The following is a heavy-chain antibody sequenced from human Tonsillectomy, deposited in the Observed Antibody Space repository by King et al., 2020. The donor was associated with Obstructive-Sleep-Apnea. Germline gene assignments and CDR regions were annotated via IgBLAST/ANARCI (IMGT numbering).Heavy chain of an antibody. CDR2: MNPNSGNT. J-gene: IGHJ1*01. CDR1: GYTFTSYD. D-gene: IGHD3-10*01. Sequence: QLVQSGAEVKKPGASVKVYCNASGYTFTSYDINWVRQATGQGLEWMEWMNPNSGNTVSEQRFQGRVTMTRNTSISTAYIELSSLRTEDTAVYYCARGAGGGSGSNFQHWGQGTLVTVSS. V-gene: IGHV1-8*01. CDR3: ARGAGGGSGSNFQH.